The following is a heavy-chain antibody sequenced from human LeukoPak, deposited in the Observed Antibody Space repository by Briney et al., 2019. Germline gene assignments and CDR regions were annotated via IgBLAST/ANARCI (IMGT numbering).Heavy chain of an antibody. CDR1: GYTFTSYG. V-gene: IGHV1-18*01. CDR2: ISAYNGNT. J-gene: IGHJ6*02. Sequence: ASVKVSCKASGYTFTSYGISWVRQAPGQGLEWMGWISAYNGNTNYAQKLQGRVTMSTDTSTSTAYMELRSLRSDDTAVYYCARVPRRGLPYCSSTSCYAPVGDYYGMDVWGQGTTVTVSS. D-gene: IGHD2-2*01. CDR3: ARVPRRGLPYCSSTSCYAPVGDYYGMDV.